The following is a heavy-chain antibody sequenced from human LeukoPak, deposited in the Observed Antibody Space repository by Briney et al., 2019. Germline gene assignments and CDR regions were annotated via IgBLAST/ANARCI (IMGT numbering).Heavy chain of an antibody. J-gene: IGHJ5*02. D-gene: IGHD1-26*01. CDR1: GYTFTAYY. V-gene: IGHV1-2*02. Sequence: ASVNVSCKASGYTFTAYYIHWVRQAPGQGLEWVGWINPNNGATNYAQSFQGRVTMTRDTSISTSYMELSGLRSDDTGVYYCARGSASLSWGQGTLVTVSS. CDR3: ARGSASLS. CDR2: INPNNGAT.